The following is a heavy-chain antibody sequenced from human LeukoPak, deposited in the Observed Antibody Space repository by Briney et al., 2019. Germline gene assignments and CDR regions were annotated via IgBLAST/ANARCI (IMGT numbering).Heavy chain of an antibody. V-gene: IGHV4-59*01. Sequence: SETLSLTYTVSGGSISSYYWSWIRQPPGKGLEWIGYIYYSGSTNYNPSLKSRVTISVDTSKNQFSLKLSSVTAADTAVYYCASVGDYGGNGDAFDIWGQGTMVTVSS. CDR1: GGSISSYY. D-gene: IGHD4-23*01. CDR2: IYYSGST. J-gene: IGHJ3*02. CDR3: ASVGDYGGNGDAFDI.